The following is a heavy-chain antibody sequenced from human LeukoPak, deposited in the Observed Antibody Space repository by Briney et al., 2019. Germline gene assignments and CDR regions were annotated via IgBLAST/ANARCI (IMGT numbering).Heavy chain of an antibody. CDR1: GGSFSGYY. J-gene: IGHJ4*02. Sequence: SETLSLTCAVYGGSFSGYYWSWIRQPPGKGLEWSGEINHSGSTNYNPSLKSRVTISVDTSKNQFSLKLSSVTAADTAVYYCARGGSLLWFGELLYPFDYWGQGALVTVSS. CDR3: ARGGSLLWFGELLYPFDY. V-gene: IGHV4-34*01. D-gene: IGHD3-10*01. CDR2: INHSGST.